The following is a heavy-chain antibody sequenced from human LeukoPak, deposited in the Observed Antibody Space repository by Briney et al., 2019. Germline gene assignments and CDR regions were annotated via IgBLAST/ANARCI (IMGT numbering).Heavy chain of an antibody. V-gene: IGHV4-61*02. CDR2: IYTSGGT. CDR3: ARLVPPGGGDCTGSNCHTVYYFDY. CDR1: GGSISSGSYY. J-gene: IGHJ4*02. Sequence: SETLSLTCTVSGGSISSGSYYWSWIRQPAGKGLEWIGRIYTSGGTNYNPSLKSRVTISVDTSKNQFSLMLTSVTAADTAVYYCARLVPPGGGDCTGSNCHTVYYFDYWGQGTLVTVSS. D-gene: IGHD2-15*01.